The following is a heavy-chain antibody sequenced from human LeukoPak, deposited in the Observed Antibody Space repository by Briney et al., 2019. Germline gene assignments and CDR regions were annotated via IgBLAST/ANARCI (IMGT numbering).Heavy chain of an antibody. J-gene: IGHJ1*01. CDR1: GDSVSSNSAA. Sequence: SQTLSLTCAISGDSVSSNSAAWNWIRQSPSRGLEWLGRTYYRSKWYNDYAVSVKSRITINPDTSKNQFSLQLNSVTPEDTAVYYCARGTTTYYDFWSGYYGAECFQHWGQGTLVTVSS. V-gene: IGHV6-1*01. CDR2: TYYRSKWYN. CDR3: ARGTTTYYDFWSGYYGAECFQH. D-gene: IGHD3-3*01.